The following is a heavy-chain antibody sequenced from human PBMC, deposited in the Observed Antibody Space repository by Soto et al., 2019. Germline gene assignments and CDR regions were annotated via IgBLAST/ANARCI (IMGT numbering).Heavy chain of an antibody. CDR3: ARVNWNYDLGYYYGMDV. CDR1: GGTFSSYA. Sequence: ASVKVSCKASGGTFSSYAISWVRQAPGQGLEWMGGIIPIFGTANYAQKFQGRVTITADESTSTAYMELSSLRSEDTAVYYCARVNWNYDLGYYYGMDVWGQGTTVTVSS. CDR2: IIPIFGTA. D-gene: IGHD1-7*01. V-gene: IGHV1-69*13. J-gene: IGHJ6*02.